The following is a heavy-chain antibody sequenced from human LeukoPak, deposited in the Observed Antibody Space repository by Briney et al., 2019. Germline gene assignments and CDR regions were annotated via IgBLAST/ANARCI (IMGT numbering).Heavy chain of an antibody. J-gene: IGHJ4*02. CDR2: IYYSGST. Sequence: SETLSLTCTVSGGSISSGGYYWSWIRQHPGKGLEWIGYIYYSGSTYYNPSLKSRVTISVDTSKNQFSLKLSSVTATDTAVYYCAREPHNPRGGFDYWGQGTLVTVSS. CDR1: GGSISSGGYY. CDR3: AREPHNPRGGFDY. D-gene: IGHD1-1*01. V-gene: IGHV4-31*03.